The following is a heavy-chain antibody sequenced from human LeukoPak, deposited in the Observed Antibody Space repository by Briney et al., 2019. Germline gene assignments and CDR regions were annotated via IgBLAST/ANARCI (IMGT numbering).Heavy chain of an antibody. CDR1: GFTFSSYA. CDR3: ARGKGSESGYDYFLDY. D-gene: IGHD5-12*01. CDR2: FSYDGSSK. J-gene: IGHJ4*02. Sequence: PGRSLRLSCAASGFTFSSYAMHWVRQAPGKGLEWVTLFSYDGSSKYYADSVRGRFTISRDNSKNTLYLQMNSLRADDSAVYYCARGKGSESGYDYFLDYWGQGTLVTVSP. V-gene: IGHV3-30-3*01.